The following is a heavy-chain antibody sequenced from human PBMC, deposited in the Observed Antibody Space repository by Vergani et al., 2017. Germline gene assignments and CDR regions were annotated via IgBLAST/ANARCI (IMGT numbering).Heavy chain of an antibody. J-gene: IGHJ6*02. Sequence: QVQLVQSGAEVKKPGASVKVSCKASGYTFTSYGISWVRQAPGQGLEWMGWISAYNGNTNYAQKLQGRVTMTTDTSTGTAYMELRSLRSDDTAVYYCASGFQMAAAGTEGVYGYYGRDVWGQGTTVTVAS. CDR3: ASGFQMAAAGTEGVYGYYGRDV. CDR2: ISAYNGNT. V-gene: IGHV1-18*01. CDR1: GYTFTSYG. D-gene: IGHD6-13*01.